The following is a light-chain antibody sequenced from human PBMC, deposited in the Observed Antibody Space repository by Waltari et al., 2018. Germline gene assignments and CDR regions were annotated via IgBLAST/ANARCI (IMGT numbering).Light chain of an antibody. CDR3: QKYDSVPWT. CDR2: AAS. J-gene: IGKJ1*01. Sequence: DIQMTQSPSSLSASVGYRVTITSRASQDIRKYLAWYQQKPGKVPKLLISAASTLQSGVPSRFSGRESGTDFTLTISSLQPEDVGTYYCQKYDSVPWTFGQGTKVEIK. V-gene: IGKV1-27*01. CDR1: QDIRKY.